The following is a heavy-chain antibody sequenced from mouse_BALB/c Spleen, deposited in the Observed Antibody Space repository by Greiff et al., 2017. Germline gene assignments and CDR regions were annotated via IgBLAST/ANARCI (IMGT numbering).Heavy chain of an antibody. CDR2: ISSGSSTI. J-gene: IGHJ3*01. CDR1: GFTFSSFG. CDR3: TRSGAGSSPFAY. V-gene: IGHV5-17*02. D-gene: IGHD1-1*01. Sequence: EVHLVESGGGLVQPGGSRKLSCAASGFTFSSFGMLWVRQAPEKGLEWVAYISSGSSTIYYADTVKGRFTISRDNPKNTLFLQMTSLRSEDTAMYCCTRSGAGSSPFAYWGQGTLVTVSA.